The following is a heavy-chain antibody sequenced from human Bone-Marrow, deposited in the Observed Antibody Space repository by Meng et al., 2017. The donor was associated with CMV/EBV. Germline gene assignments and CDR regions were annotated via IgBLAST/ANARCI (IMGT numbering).Heavy chain of an antibody. J-gene: IGHJ6*02. CDR3: ARDDAEGGMDV. V-gene: IGHV3-21*01. CDR2: ISSSSSYI. Sequence: GGSLRLSCAASGFTFSSYSMNWVRQAPGKGLEWVSSISSSSSYIYYADSVKGRFTISRDNAKNSLYLQMNSLRAEDTAVYYCARDDAEGGMDVWGQGTTVTVSS. CDR1: GFTFSSYS.